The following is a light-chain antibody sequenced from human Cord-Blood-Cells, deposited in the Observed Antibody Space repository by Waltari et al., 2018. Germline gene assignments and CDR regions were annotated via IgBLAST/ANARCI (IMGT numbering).Light chain of an antibody. CDR2: RYN. CDR3: AAWDDSLSGRV. J-gene: IGLJ3*02. CDR1: SSNIGSNY. Sequence: QSVLTQPPSASGTPGPRVTIACSGSSSNIGSNYVYWYQQLPGTAPKLLIYRYNHRPPGVPDRFSGSKSGTSVSLAISGIRYEDEADYYCAAWDDSLSGRVFGGGTKLTVL. V-gene: IGLV1-47*01.